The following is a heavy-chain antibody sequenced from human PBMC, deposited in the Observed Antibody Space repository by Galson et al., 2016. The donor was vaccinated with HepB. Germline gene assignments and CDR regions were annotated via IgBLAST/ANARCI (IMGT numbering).Heavy chain of an antibody. V-gene: IGHV1-69*06. CDR3: ARGPPVDDYGDFSTVGNWYFDL. D-gene: IGHD4-17*01. Sequence: SVKVSCKASGGTFGRYGFSWVRQAPGQGLEWMGGIIPLFGTANYAQKFQGRVTITADKSTSTAYMEMSSLRSEDTAVYYCARGPPVDDYGDFSTVGNWYFDLWGRGTLVTVSS. J-gene: IGHJ2*01. CDR1: GGTFGRYG. CDR2: IIPLFGTA.